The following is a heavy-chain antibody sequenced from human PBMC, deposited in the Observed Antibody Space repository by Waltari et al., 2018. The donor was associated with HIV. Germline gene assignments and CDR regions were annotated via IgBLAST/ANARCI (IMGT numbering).Heavy chain of an antibody. CDR1: GFSINSGYF. CDR2: IYLSGST. Sequence: QVQLQESGPGLVKPSETLSLTCAVSGFSINSGYFWGWIRQSPGKGLEWIGGIYLSGSTYYNPSLKRRATLSVDTSKNEFSLKLNSVTVADTAVYYCACEPIRGGDRVWFDPWGQGTLVTVSS. CDR3: ACEPIRGGDRVWFDP. J-gene: IGHJ5*02. D-gene: IGHD2-21*02. V-gene: IGHV4-38-2*01.